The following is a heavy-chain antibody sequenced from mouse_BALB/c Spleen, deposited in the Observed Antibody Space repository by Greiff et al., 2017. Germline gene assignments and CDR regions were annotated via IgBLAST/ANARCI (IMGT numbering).Heavy chain of an antibody. V-gene: IGHV1-54*01. D-gene: IGHD1-2*01. J-gene: IGHJ3*01. CDR1: GYAFTNYL. CDR2: INPGSGGT. Sequence: QVQLQQSGAELVRPGTSVKVSCKASGYAFTNYLIEWVKQRPGQGLEWIGVINPGSGGTNYNEKFKGKATLTADKSSSTAYMQLSSLTSVDSAVYFCARSGGYRFAYWGQGTLVTVSA. CDR3: ARSGGYRFAY.